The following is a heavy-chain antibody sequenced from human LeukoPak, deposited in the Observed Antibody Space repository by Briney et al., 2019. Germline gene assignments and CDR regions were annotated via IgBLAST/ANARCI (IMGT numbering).Heavy chain of an antibody. V-gene: IGHV3-23*01. CDR3: AKDFKVLFVGGYFDY. J-gene: IGHJ4*02. Sequence: GGSLRLSCAASGFTFSSYAMSWVRQAPGKGLEWVSAISGSGGSTYYADSVKGRFTISRDNSKNTLYLQMNSLRAEDTAVYYCAKDFKVLFVGGYFDYWGQGTLVTVSS. CDR2: ISGSGGST. D-gene: IGHD2-15*01. CDR1: GFTFSSYA.